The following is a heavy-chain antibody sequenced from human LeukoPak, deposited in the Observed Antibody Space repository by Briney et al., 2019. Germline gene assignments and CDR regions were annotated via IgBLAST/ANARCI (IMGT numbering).Heavy chain of an antibody. CDR1: GFTFSSYW. CDR2: IKQDGSEK. V-gene: IGHV3-7*03. J-gene: IGHJ4*02. CDR3: ATASGSYSFDY. D-gene: IGHD1-26*01. Sequence: GGSLRLSCAASGFTFSSYWMSWVRQAPGKGLEWVANIKQDGSEKYYVDSLKGRFTISRDNAKNSLYLQMNSLRAEDTAVYYCATASGSYSFDYWGQGTLVTVSS.